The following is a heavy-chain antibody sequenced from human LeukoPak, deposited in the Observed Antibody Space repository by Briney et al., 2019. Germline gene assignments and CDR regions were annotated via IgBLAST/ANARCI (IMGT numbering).Heavy chain of an antibody. V-gene: IGHV3-33*01. CDR1: GFSCGSFG. J-gene: IGHJ3*02. CDR2: IWYDGTEK. D-gene: IGHD1-7*01. Sequence: GGSLRLSCAASGFSCGSFGMHWVRQAPGKGLQWVAAIWYDGTEKYYADSVKGRFTISRDTPKNTLYLQMDSLRAEDTALYYCARTRGLLDAFDIWGQGTMVTVSS. CDR3: ARTRGLLDAFDI.